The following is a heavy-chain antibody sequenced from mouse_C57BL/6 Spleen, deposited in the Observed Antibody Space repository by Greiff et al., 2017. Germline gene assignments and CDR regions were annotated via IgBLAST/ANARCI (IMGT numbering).Heavy chain of an antibody. Sequence: EVQVVESGPGLVKPSQSLSLTCSVTGYSITSGYYWYWIRQFPGNKLEWMGYISYDGSNNYNPSLKNRISITLDKSNNQFFLKLNSVTTEDTATYYCARDRHCSNYERLAYWGQGTLVTVSA. CDR2: ISYDGSN. J-gene: IGHJ3*01. V-gene: IGHV3-6*01. CDR3: ARDRHCSNYERLAY. CDR1: GYSITSGYY. D-gene: IGHD2-5*01.